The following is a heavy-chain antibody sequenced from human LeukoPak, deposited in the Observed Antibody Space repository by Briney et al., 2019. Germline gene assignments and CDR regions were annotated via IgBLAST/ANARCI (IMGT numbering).Heavy chain of an antibody. CDR1: GFTYSSYW. D-gene: IGHD3-10*01. CDR2: LNQDGSER. J-gene: IGHJ4*02. V-gene: IGHV3-7*02. CDR3: AKCGSGSNFDY. Sequence: GGSLRLSCAASGFTYSSYWMSWVRQTPGKGLEWVAHLNQDGSERYYVDSVKGRFTISRENAKNSLYLQMNSLRAEDTAVYYCAKCGSGSNFDYWGQGILVTVSS.